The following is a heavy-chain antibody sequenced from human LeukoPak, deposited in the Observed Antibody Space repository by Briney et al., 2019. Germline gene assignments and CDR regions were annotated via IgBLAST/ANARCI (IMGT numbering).Heavy chain of an antibody. CDR3: ARTYYGSGSYYENWFDP. D-gene: IGHD3-10*01. CDR1: GGTFSSYA. V-gene: IGHV1-69*01. Sequence: RASVKVSCKASGGTFSSYAISWVRQAPGQGPEWMGGTIPIFGTANYAQKFQGRVTITADESTSTAYMELSSLRSEDTAVYYCARTYYGSGSYYENWFDPWGQGTLVTVSS. CDR2: TIPIFGTA. J-gene: IGHJ5*02.